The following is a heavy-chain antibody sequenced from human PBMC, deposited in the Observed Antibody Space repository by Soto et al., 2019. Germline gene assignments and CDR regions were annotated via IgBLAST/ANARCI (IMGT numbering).Heavy chain of an antibody. CDR3: ARLITYSSWPFDY. V-gene: IGHV1-18*01. D-gene: IGHD6-13*01. J-gene: IGHJ4*02. Sequence: GASLRVSFRSSAYTFTRYGISCVRQAPGQGLEWMGWISAYNGNTNYAQKLQGRVTMTTDTSTSTAYMELRSLRSDDTAVYYCARLITYSSWPFDYWGQGTLVTVSS. CDR2: ISAYNGNT. CDR1: AYTFTRYG.